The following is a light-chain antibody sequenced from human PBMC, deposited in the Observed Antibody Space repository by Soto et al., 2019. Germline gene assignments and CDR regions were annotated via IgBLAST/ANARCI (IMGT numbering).Light chain of an antibody. CDR3: QQYGSSPLT. CDR2: GAS. Sequence: EIVLTQSPGTLSLSSGERATLSCRASQSVSSSYLAWYQQKPGQAPRLLIYGASSRATGIPDRFSGSGSGTDFTLTISRLEPEDFAAYYCQQYGSSPLTFGGGTKVEIK. CDR1: QSVSSSY. V-gene: IGKV3-20*01. J-gene: IGKJ4*01.